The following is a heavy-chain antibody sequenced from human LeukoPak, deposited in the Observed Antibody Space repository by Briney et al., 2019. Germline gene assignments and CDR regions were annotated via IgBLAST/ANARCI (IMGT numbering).Heavy chain of an antibody. CDR1: GFTFSSFA. CDR3: AKDYSSGWYDY. CDR2: ISGTGDST. D-gene: IGHD6-19*01. J-gene: IGHJ4*02. Sequence: PGGSLRLSCAASGFTFSSFAMNWVRQAPGKGLEWVSTISGTGDSTNYADSVKGRFTISRDNSKNTLSLQLNSLRAEDMAVYCCAKDYSSGWYDYWGQGTLVTVSS. V-gene: IGHV3-23*01.